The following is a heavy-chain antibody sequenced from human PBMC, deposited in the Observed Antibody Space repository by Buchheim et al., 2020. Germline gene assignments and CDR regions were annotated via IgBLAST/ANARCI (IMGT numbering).Heavy chain of an antibody. CDR1: GFTFSSYG. CDR2: ISYDGSNK. CDR3: AKTVVPAAPEDFFDY. J-gene: IGHJ4*02. D-gene: IGHD2-2*01. Sequence: QVQLVESGGGVVQPGRSLRLSCAASGFTFSSYGMHWVRQAPGKGLEWVAVISYDGSNKYYADSVKGRFTFSRDNSKNTLYLQMNSLRAEDTAVYYCAKTVVPAAPEDFFDYWGQGTL. V-gene: IGHV3-30*18.